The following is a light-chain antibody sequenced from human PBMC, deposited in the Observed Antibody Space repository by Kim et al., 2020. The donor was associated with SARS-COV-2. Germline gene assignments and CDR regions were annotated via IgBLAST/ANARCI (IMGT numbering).Light chain of an antibody. CDR2: YDT. Sequence: SYELTQPPSVSVAPGKTARITCGGNNIGSKSVHWYQQKPGQAPLVVLYYDTDRPSGIPERFSGSNSGNTATLAISRVEAGDEADYYCQVWDSRSDHPVLGGGTQLTVL. J-gene: IGLJ3*02. CDR1: NIGSKS. CDR3: QVWDSRSDHPV. V-gene: IGLV3-21*04.